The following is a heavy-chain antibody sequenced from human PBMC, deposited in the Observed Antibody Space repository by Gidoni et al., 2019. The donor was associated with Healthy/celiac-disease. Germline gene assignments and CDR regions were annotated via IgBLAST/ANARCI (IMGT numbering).Heavy chain of an antibody. Sequence: EVQLVESGGGLVKPGQSLRLSCTASGFNFEDYAMSWFRQAPGKGLEWVGFIRSKAYGGTTEYAASVKGRFTISRDDSKSIAYLQMNSLKTEDTAVYYCTRVARYRISPVAFDIWGQGTMVTVSS. CDR1: GFNFEDYA. D-gene: IGHD1-20*01. CDR2: IRSKAYGGTT. V-gene: IGHV3-49*05. J-gene: IGHJ3*02. CDR3: TRVARYRISPVAFDI.